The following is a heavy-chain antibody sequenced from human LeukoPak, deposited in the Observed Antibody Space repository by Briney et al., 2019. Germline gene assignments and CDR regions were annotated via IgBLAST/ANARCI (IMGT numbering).Heavy chain of an antibody. J-gene: IGHJ3*02. D-gene: IGHD7-27*01. Sequence: AGGSLRLSCAVSGFSVRTNFMSWVRQTPGKGLEWVSAISGSGHNTYYADSVKGRFTISRDNAKNSLYLQMNSLRAEDTAVYYCARVYTGADAFDIWGQGTMVTVSS. CDR1: GFSVRTNF. CDR3: ARVYTGADAFDI. V-gene: IGHV3-21*01. CDR2: ISGSGHNT.